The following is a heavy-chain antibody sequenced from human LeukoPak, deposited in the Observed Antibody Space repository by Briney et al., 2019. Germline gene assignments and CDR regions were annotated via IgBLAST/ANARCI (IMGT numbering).Heavy chain of an antibody. CDR1: GGSISSSNW. Sequence: SGTLSLTCAISGGSISSSNWWTWVRQPPGKGLEWVGEIYHRGNTNYNPSLESRVTISVDESKTQLSLRLESVTAADTAVYYCARGTITTVTDSWGPGTLVTVSS. D-gene: IGHD4-17*01. CDR3: ARGTITTVTDS. J-gene: IGHJ4*02. V-gene: IGHV4-4*02. CDR2: IYHRGNT.